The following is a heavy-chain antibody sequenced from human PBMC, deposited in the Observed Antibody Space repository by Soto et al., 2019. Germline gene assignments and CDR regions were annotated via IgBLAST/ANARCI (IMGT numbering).Heavy chain of an antibody. D-gene: IGHD6-6*01. CDR1: GGSISSADYY. V-gene: IGHV4-61*08. CDR3: ARHGIAARPWYYFDY. J-gene: IGHJ4*02. CDR2: IYYSGNT. Sequence: SETLSLTCSVSGGSISSADYYWNWNRQHPGKGLEWIGYIYYSGNTNYNPSLKSRVTISVDTSKNQFSLKLSSVTAADTAVYYCARHGIAARPWYYFDYWGQGTLVTVSS.